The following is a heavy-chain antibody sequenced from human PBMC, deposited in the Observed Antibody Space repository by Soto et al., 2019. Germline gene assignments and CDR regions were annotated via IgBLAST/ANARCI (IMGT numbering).Heavy chain of an antibody. D-gene: IGHD5-12*01. CDR3: DYSGSDRGGNYYFDF. Sequence: ASVKVSCKASGYTFTGYSIHWVRQAPGQGLEWMGWINPNSGGTNSAQKFKGRVTMTRATSISTANMELRRLRSDDTAVYYCDYSGSDRGGNYYFDFWGQGTLVTVYS. CDR2: INPNSGGT. V-gene: IGHV1-2*02. J-gene: IGHJ4*02. CDR1: GYTFTGYS.